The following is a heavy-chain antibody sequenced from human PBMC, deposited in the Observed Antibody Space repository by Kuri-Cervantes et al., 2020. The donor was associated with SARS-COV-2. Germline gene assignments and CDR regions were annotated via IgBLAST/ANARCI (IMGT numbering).Heavy chain of an antibody. CDR3: ARGRGTSDY. Sequence: ASVKVSCKASGYTFTSYGISWVRQAPGQGLEWMGWISAYNGNTNYAQKLQGRVTMTTDTSTSTVYMELRSLRSDNTAVYYYARGRGTSDYWGQGTLVTVSS. V-gene: IGHV1-18*01. CDR2: ISAYNGNT. CDR1: GYTFTSYG. J-gene: IGHJ4*02. D-gene: IGHD2-2*01.